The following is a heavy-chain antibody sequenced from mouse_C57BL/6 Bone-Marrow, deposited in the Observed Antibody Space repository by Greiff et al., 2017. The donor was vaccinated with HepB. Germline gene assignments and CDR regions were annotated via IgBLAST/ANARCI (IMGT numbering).Heavy chain of an antibody. J-gene: IGHJ3*01. V-gene: IGHV5-16*01. CDR2: INYDGSST. CDR1: GFTFSDYY. CDR3: AREGGAAGLFAY. Sequence: VQLKESEGGLVQPGSSMKLSCTASGFTFSDYYMAWVRQVPEKGLEWVANINYDGSSTYYLDSLKSRFIISRDNAKNILYLQMSSLKSEDTATYYCAREGGAAGLFAYWGQGTLVTVSA. D-gene: IGHD1-1*02.